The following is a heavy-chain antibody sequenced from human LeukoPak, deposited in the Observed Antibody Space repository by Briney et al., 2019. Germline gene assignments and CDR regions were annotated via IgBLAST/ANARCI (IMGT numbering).Heavy chain of an antibody. V-gene: IGHV3-23*01. CDR2: ISGSGGST. J-gene: IGHJ6*03. Sequence: GGSLRLSCAASGFTFSSYGMSWVRQAPGKGLEWVSAISGSGGSTYYADSVKGRFTISRDNSKNSLYLQMNSLRAEDTAVYYCARDQYGSGDGYYMDVWGKGTTVTISS. CDR3: ARDQYGSGDGYYMDV. D-gene: IGHD3-10*01. CDR1: GFTFSSYG.